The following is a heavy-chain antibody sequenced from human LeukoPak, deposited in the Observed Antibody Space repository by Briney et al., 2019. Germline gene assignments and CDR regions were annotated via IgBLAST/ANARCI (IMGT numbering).Heavy chain of an antibody. D-gene: IGHD3-10*01. J-gene: IGHJ4*02. Sequence: PSETLSLTCAVYGGSFSGYYWSWIRQPPGEGLEWIGEINHSGSTNYNPSLKSRVTISVDTSKNQFSLKLSSVTAADTAVYYCGGGSGPFDYWGQGTLVTVSS. V-gene: IGHV4-34*01. CDR1: GGSFSGYY. CDR2: INHSGST. CDR3: GGGSGPFDY.